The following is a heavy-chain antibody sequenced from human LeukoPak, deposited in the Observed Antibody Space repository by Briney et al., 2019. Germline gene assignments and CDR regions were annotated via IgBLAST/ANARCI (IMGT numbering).Heavy chain of an antibody. V-gene: IGHV1-2*02. Sequence: ASVKVSCKASGYTFTGYYMHWVRQAPGQGLEWMGWINPNSGGTNYAQKFQGRVTMTRDMSTSTVYMELSSLRSEDTAVYYCARSWELLDAFDIWGQGTMVTVSS. CDR3: ARSWELLDAFDI. D-gene: IGHD1-26*01. CDR2: INPNSGGT. J-gene: IGHJ3*02. CDR1: GYTFTGYY.